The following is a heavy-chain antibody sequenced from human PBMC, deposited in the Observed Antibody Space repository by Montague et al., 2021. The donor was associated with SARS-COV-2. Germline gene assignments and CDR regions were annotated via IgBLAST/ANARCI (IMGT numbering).Heavy chain of an antibody. CDR3: ASRSGSYYNYFDL. CDR2: IYYSGSS. D-gene: IGHD1-26*01. J-gene: IGHJ4*02. V-gene: IGHV4-31*03. Sequence: TLSLTCSVSGGSISSANYYWSWIRQHPGKGLEFIGYIYYSGSSFYNPSLKSRITISVDTSKNRFSLRLSSVTAADTAIYFCASRSGSYYNYFDLWGQGTLVTVSS. CDR1: GGSISSANYY.